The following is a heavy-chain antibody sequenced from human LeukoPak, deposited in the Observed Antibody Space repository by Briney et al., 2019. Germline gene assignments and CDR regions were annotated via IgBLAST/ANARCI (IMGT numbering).Heavy chain of an antibody. Sequence: GGSLRLSCAASGFTFRGYWMHWVRQAPGKGLVWVSRINSDGSSTNYADSVKGRFTISRDNAKNTLYLQMNTLRAEDTAVYYCARGGTYSSGLPDSWGQGTLVTVSS. V-gene: IGHV3-74*01. CDR3: ARGGTYSSGLPDS. D-gene: IGHD5-18*01. J-gene: IGHJ4*02. CDR2: INSDGSST. CDR1: GFTFRGYW.